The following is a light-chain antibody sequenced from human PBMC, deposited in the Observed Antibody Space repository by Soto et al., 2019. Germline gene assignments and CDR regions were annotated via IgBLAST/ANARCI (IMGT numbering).Light chain of an antibody. CDR1: QSVSGW. CDR3: QQADSFPIT. V-gene: IGKV1-12*01. Sequence: DIQMTQSPSTLSASVGDTVTVTCRASQSVSGWLAWYQQKPGNAPKLLIYAAFILQSGVPSRFSGYGSGTDFTLSISSLQPEDFATYYCQQADSFPITFGQGTRLEIK. J-gene: IGKJ5*01. CDR2: AAF.